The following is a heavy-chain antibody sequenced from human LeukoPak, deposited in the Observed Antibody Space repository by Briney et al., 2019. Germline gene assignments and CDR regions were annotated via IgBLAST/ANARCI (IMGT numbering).Heavy chain of an antibody. D-gene: IGHD4-17*01. Sequence: PGGSLRLSCAASGFTFSDYYMSWIRQAPGKGLEWVSYISSSGSTIYYADSVKGRFTISRDNAKNSLYLQMNSLRAEDTAVYYCARDGWAPHDYGDYEGNWFDPWGQGTLVTVSS. CDR2: ISSSGSTI. CDR1: GFTFSDYY. J-gene: IGHJ5*02. CDR3: ARDGWAPHDYGDYEGNWFDP. V-gene: IGHV3-11*04.